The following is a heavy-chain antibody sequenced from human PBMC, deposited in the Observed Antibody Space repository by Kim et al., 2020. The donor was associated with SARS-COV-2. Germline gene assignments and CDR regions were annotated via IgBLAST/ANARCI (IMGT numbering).Heavy chain of an antibody. Sequence: PSLKSRVTISVDTSQNQFSLKLSCVTAADTAVYYCVRSGSYYNFPLYYFDYWGQGTLVTVSS. V-gene: IGHV4-59*01. J-gene: IGHJ4*02. CDR3: VRSGSYYNFPLYYFDY. D-gene: IGHD3-10*01.